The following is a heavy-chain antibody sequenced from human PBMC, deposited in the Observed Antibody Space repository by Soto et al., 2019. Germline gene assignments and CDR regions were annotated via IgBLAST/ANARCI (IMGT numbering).Heavy chain of an antibody. CDR3: ANLYGDYVYY. V-gene: IGHV4-39*01. J-gene: IGHJ4*02. CDR2: SSYSGST. Sequence: SETLSLTCTVSGGSISSSSYYWGWIRQPPGKGLEWIGTSSYSGSTYYNPSLKSRVTISVDTSKNQFSLRLSSVTAADTAVYYCANLYGDYVYYWGQGTLVTVSS. D-gene: IGHD4-17*01. CDR1: GGSISSSSYY.